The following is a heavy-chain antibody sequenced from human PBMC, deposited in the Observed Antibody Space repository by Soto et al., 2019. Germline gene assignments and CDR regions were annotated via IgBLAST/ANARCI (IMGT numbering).Heavy chain of an antibody. CDR3: ARGGITIFGVVIMDNWFDP. J-gene: IGHJ5*02. D-gene: IGHD3-3*01. V-gene: IGHV4-34*01. CDR1: GGSFSGYY. Sequence: LSLTCAVYGGSFSGYYWSLIRQPPLKGLEWIGEINHSGSTNYNPSLKSRVTISVDTSKNQFSLKLSSVTAADTAVYYCARGGITIFGVVIMDNWFDPWGQGTLVTVSS. CDR2: INHSGST.